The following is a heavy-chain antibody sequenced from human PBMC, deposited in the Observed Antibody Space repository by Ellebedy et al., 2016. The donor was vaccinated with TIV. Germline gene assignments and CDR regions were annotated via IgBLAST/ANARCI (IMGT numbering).Heavy chain of an antibody. D-gene: IGHD2/OR15-2a*01. Sequence: GESLKISCAASGFTFNTYSMNWVRQAPGKGLEWVSYISSSSNTIYYADSVKGRFTISRDKVKKSLYLQVSSLRDEDKAVYYCARGRDSTSYYFDYWGQGALVTVSS. CDR2: ISSSSNTI. V-gene: IGHV3-48*02. CDR3: ARGRDSTSYYFDY. J-gene: IGHJ4*02. CDR1: GFTFNTYS.